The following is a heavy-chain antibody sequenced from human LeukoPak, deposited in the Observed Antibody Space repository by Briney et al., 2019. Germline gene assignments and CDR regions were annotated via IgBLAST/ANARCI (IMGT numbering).Heavy chain of an antibody. D-gene: IGHD3-10*01. CDR1: GYTFSGYY. CDR3: ARYSSWFPNDY. J-gene: IGHJ4*02. CDR2: INPNSGGT. V-gene: IGHV1-2*02. Sequence: ASVKVSCKASGYTFSGYYMHCVRQAPGQGLEWMGWINPNSGGTNYAQKFQGRVTMTRDTSISTAYMELSRLRSDDTAVYYCARYSSWFPNDYWGQGTLDTVSS.